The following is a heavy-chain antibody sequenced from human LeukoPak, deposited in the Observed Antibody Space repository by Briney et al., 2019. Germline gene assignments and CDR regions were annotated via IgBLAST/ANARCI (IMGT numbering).Heavy chain of an antibody. V-gene: IGHV3-30-3*01. CDR2: ISYDGSNK. D-gene: IGHD1-26*01. J-gene: IGHJ4*02. Sequence: GGSLRLSCAASGFTFSSYAMHWVRQAPGKGLEWVAVISYDGSNKYYADSVKGRFTISRDNSKNTLYLQMNSLRAEDTAVYYCARASIVGATDFDYWGQGTLVTVSS. CDR3: ARASIVGATDFDY. CDR1: GFTFSSYA.